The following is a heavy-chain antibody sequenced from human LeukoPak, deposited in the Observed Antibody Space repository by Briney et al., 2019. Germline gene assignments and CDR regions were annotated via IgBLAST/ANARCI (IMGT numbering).Heavy chain of an antibody. CDR3: ARSVRNKGGLLDY. D-gene: IGHD1/OR15-1a*01. J-gene: IGHJ4*02. Sequence: PGGSLRLSCVASGLTVSNHWMSWVRQAPGKGLEWVAVISYDGSNKYYADSVKGRFTISRDNSKNTLYLQMNSLRAEDTAVYYCARSVRNKGGLLDYWGQGTLVTVSS. CDR2: ISYDGSNK. CDR1: GLTVSNHW. V-gene: IGHV3-30-3*01.